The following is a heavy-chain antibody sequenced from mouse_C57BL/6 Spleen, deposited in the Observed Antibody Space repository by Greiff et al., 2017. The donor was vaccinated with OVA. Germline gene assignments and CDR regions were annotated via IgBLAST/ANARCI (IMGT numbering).Heavy chain of an antibody. D-gene: IGHD6-1*01. CDR2: INPGSGGT. CDR3: ARSAVTGFDY. V-gene: IGHV1-54*01. Sequence: VQLQQSGAELVRPGTSVKVSCKASGYAFTTYLIAWVKQRPGQGLEWIGVINPGSGGTNYNEQFKGKATLTADKSSSTAYMQLSSLTSEDSAVYFCARSAVTGFDYWGQGTTLTVSS. CDR1: GYAFTTYL. J-gene: IGHJ2*01.